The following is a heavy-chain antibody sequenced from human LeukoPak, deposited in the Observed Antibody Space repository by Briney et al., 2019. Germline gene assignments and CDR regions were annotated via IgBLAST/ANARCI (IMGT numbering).Heavy chain of an antibody. D-gene: IGHD6-13*01. Sequence: SETLSLTCSVSGYSISSAYYWGWLRQPPGKVLEWFGSINHTGTTYYNPSLKSRVTISVDTSKNQFSLKLSSVTAADTAVYYCARLAATGGFDWWGQGTLVTVSS. CDR3: ARLAATGGFDW. J-gene: IGHJ4*02. CDR1: GYSISSAYY. V-gene: IGHV4-38-2*01. CDR2: INHTGTT.